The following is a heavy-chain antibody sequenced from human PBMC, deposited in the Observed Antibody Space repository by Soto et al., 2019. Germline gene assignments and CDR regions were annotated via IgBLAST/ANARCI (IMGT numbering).Heavy chain of an antibody. CDR2: IYYSGST. Sequence: SETLSLTCTVSGGSISSYYWSWIRQPPGKGLEWIGYIYYSGSTNYNPSLKSRVTISVDTSKNQFSLKLSSVTAADTAVYYCASSGYCSGGSCNDAFDIWGQGTMVTVSS. D-gene: IGHD2-15*01. V-gene: IGHV4-59*08. CDR1: GGSISSYY. J-gene: IGHJ3*02. CDR3: ASSGYCSGGSCNDAFDI.